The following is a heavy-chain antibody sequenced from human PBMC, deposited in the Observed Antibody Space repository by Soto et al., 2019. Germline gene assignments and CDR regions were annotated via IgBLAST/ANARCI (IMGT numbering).Heavy chain of an antibody. D-gene: IGHD2-8*02. CDR3: ARATSFSGHHGY. J-gene: IGHJ4*02. CDR1: GGSFSSGGYY. V-gene: IGHV4-31*03. CDR2: IYYSGST. Sequence: QLQLQESGPGLVKPSQTLSLPCTVSGGSFSSGGYYWSWIRQLPGKGLEWIGYIYYSGSTYYNPSLKSRFTISLDTSKNQFSLKLSSVTAADTAVYYCARATSFSGHHGYWGQGTLVTVSS.